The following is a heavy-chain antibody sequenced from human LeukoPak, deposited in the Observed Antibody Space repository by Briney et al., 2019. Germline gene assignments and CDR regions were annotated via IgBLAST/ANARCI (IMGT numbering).Heavy chain of an antibody. D-gene: IGHD1-26*01. J-gene: IGHJ4*02. CDR3: ARRVGRSGPLDY. V-gene: IGHV3-48*03. CDR1: GFTFSSYE. CDR2: ISSSGSTI. Sequence: GGSLRLSCAASGFTFSSYEMNWVRQAPGKGLEWISFISSSGSTIYYADSVEGRFTISRDNSKNKLSLQMNSLRVEDTAVYYCARRVGRSGPLDYWGQGTLVTVS.